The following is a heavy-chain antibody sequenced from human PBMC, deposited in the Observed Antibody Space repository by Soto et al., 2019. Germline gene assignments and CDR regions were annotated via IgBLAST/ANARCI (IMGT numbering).Heavy chain of an antibody. Sequence: QVQLVQSGAEAKKPGASVKVSCKASGYTFTKYYIHWVRLAPGQGLEYMGWINPNNGGTRHAQKCQGRVTMIRDTAISTVYMELSSLTSDDRAVYYCVRKDRSTSLDYWGQGTLVTVSS. D-gene: IGHD1-26*01. CDR3: VRKDRSTSLDY. CDR1: GYTFTKYY. CDR2: INPNNGGT. V-gene: IGHV1-2*02. J-gene: IGHJ4*02.